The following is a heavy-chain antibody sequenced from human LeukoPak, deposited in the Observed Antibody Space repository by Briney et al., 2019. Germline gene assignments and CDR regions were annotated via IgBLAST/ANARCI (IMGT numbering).Heavy chain of an antibody. D-gene: IGHD3-22*01. Sequence: SETLSLTCTVSGVSISSGDYYWRWIRQPPGKGLEWIGYIYYSGSTYYNPSLKSRVTISVDTSKNQFSLKLSSVTAADTAVYYCARVRYYDSSGYGRYFDYWGQGTLVTVSS. CDR2: IYYSGST. V-gene: IGHV4-30-4*01. J-gene: IGHJ4*02. CDR3: ARVRYYDSSGYGRYFDY. CDR1: GVSISSGDYY.